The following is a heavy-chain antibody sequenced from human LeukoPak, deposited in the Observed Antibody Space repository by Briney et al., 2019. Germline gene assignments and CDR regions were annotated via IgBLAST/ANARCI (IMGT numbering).Heavy chain of an antibody. CDR2: ITSSNYR. CDR1: GFTFSSYS. Sequence: GGSLRLSCAASGFTFSSYSMDWVRQAPGEGLEWVSYITSSNYRYYADSVKGRFTISRDNAKNSLYLQMNSLRAEDTAVYYCARDFSGHLDYWGQGTLVTVSS. J-gene: IGHJ4*02. V-gene: IGHV3-21*01. CDR3: ARDFSGHLDY. D-gene: IGHD1-26*01.